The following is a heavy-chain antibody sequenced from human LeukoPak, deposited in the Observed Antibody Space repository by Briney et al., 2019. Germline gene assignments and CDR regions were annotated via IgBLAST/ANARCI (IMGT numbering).Heavy chain of an antibody. D-gene: IGHD3-9*01. CDR1: GFTFSSYE. V-gene: IGHV3-48*03. CDR2: ISSSGSTI. J-gene: IGHJ4*02. CDR3: ASHYDILTRYPSYFDY. Sequence: GGSLRLSCAASGFTFSSYEMNWVRQAPGKGLEWVSYISSSGSTIYYADSAKSRFTISRDNAKNSLYLQMNSLRAEDTAVYYCASHYDILTRYPSYFDYWGQGTLVTVSS.